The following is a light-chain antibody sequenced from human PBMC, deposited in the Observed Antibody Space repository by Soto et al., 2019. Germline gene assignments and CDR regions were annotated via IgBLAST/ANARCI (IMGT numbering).Light chain of an antibody. Sequence: QSVLTQPASVSGSPGQSITISCTGTSSDVGGYNYVSWYQQHPGKAPKLMIYDVSNRPSGVSNRFSGSKSGNTASLTISGLQAEDEADYYCSSYTSSSTLLYGCGTGTKVTV. V-gene: IGLV2-14*01. CDR2: DVS. J-gene: IGLJ1*01. CDR3: SSYTSSSTLLYG. CDR1: SSDVGGYNY.